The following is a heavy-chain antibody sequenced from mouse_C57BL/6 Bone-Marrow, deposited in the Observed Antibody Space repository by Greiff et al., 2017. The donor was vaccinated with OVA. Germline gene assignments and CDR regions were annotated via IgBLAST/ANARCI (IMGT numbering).Heavy chain of an antibody. CDR1: GFTFSSYG. Sequence: EVKLEESGGDSVKPGGSLKLSCAASGFTFSSYGMSWVRQTPDKRLEWVATISSGGSYTYYPASVKGRFTISRNNTKNALYLQMSSLKSEDTAMCDWARRAPYWYFDVWGTGTTVTVSS. CDR3: ARRAPYWYFDV. CDR2: ISSGGSYT. J-gene: IGHJ1*03. D-gene: IGHD3-1*01. V-gene: IGHV5-6*02.